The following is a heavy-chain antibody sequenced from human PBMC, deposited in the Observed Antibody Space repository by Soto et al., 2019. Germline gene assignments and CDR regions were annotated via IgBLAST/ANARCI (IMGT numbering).Heavy chain of an antibody. V-gene: IGHV3-23*01. CDR2: ISGSGGST. D-gene: IGHD3-22*01. CDR1: GFTFSSYA. CDR3: AKGPRPIDYDSSGYYYRYYYYGMDV. J-gene: IGHJ6*02. Sequence: GGSLRLSCAASGFTFSSYAMSWVRQAPGKGLEWVSAISGSGGSTYYADSVKGRFTISRDNSKNTLYLQMNSLRAEDTAVYYCAKGPRPIDYDSSGYYYRYYYYGMDVRGQRTKVTVSS.